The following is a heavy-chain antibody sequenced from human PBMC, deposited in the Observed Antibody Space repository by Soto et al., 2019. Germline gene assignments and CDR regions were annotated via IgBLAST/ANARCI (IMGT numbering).Heavy chain of an antibody. CDR1: GFTFSGYW. CDR3: ARDYGSGTSGYNYYTMDV. CDR2: INTDGSTT. Sequence: GGSLRLSCAASGFTFSGYWMHWVRQAPGKGLVWVSRINTDGSTTNYADSVKGRFTISRDNAKNTLFLQMNSLRAEDTAVYYCARDYGSGTSGYNYYTMDVWGQGTTVTVSS. J-gene: IGHJ6*02. V-gene: IGHV3-74*01. D-gene: IGHD3-10*01.